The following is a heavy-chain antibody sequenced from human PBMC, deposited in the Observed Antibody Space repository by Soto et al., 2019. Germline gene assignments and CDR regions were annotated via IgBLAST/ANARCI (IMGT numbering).Heavy chain of an antibody. J-gene: IGHJ4*02. Sequence: EVQLVESGGDLVQPGGSLRVSCAASGFTFSSYAMHWVRQAPGKGLEYVSAITSNGGSTYYANSVKGRFTISRDNSKHTLYLQMGSLRPEDMAVYYCVRRRDSSGYDYWGQGTLVTVSS. CDR3: VRRRDSSGYDY. CDR1: GFTFSSYA. D-gene: IGHD3-22*01. CDR2: ITSNGGST. V-gene: IGHV3-64*01.